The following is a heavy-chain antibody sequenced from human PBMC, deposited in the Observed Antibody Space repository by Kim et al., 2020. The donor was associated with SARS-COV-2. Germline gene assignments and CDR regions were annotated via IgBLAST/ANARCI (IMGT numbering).Heavy chain of an antibody. V-gene: IGHV1-69*13. CDR2: IIPIFGTA. CDR1: GGTFSSYA. D-gene: IGHD3-9*01. J-gene: IGHJ5*02. Sequence: SVKVSCKASGGTFSSYAISWVRQAPGQGLEWMGGIIPIFGTANYAQKFQGRVTITADESTSTAYMELSSLRSEDTAVYYCARKRTPYYDILSVNWFDPWGQGTLVTVSS. CDR3: ARKRTPYYDILSVNWFDP.